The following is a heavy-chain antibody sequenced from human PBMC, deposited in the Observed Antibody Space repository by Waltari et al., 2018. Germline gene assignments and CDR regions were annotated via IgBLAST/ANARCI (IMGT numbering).Heavy chain of an antibody. CDR3: AKEHDAGWPTLDS. D-gene: IGHD6-19*01. CDR1: GFTFKKFS. CDR2: RQWNGRAL. V-gene: IGHV3-43*01. J-gene: IGHJ4*02. Sequence: EVHLVQSGGLVAEPGGSLRLSCAASGFTFKKFSMDWVPQRPGKVLVELSVRQWNGRALVYTDSVGGRFIVSRFNNRDSLYLLMYSVCAEDTALYYCAKEHDAGWPTLDSWGQGTLVAVYS.